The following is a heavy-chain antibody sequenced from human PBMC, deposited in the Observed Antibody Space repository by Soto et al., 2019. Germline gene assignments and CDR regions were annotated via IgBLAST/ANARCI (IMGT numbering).Heavy chain of an antibody. J-gene: IGHJ6*02. CDR1: SPPVRSGTYT. D-gene: IGHD2-2*01. CDR2: IYYSGST. CDR3: ARLHGYCISSSCHGHYAMDV. Sequence: SETLPLTCTVPSPPVRSGTYTWGWIRQPPGKGLEWIGSIYYSGSTYYNPSLNSRVTVSVDTSKNQFSLKVTSVTAADTAVYYCARLHGYCISSSCHGHYAMDVRGQGTTVTVS. V-gene: IGHV4-39*01.